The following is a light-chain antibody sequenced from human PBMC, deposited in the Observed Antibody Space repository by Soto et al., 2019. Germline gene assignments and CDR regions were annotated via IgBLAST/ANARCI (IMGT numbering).Light chain of an antibody. Sequence: IQLTQSPSSLSASVGDRVTITCRASQGLSSYLAWYQQKPGKAPKLLIYAASTLQTGVPSRFSGNESGTDFTLTISSLQPEDFATYYCQQVNNYPLTCGGGTKVDIK. V-gene: IGKV1-9*01. CDR2: AAS. CDR1: QGLSSY. CDR3: QQVNNYPLT. J-gene: IGKJ4*01.